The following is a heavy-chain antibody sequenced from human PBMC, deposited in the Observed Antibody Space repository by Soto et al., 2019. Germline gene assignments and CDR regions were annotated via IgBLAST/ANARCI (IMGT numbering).Heavy chain of an antibody. J-gene: IGHJ4*02. D-gene: IGHD2-15*01. V-gene: IGHV4-30-2*01. Sequence: WSWIRQPPGKGLEWIGYIYHSGSTYYNPSLKSRVTISVDRSKNQFSLKLSSVTAADTAVYYCAVRVVERDYWGQGTLVTVSS. CDR3: AVRVVERDY. CDR2: IYHSGST.